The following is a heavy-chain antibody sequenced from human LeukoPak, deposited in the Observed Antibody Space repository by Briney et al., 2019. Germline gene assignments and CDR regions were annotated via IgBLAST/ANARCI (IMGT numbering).Heavy chain of an antibody. D-gene: IGHD6-19*01. V-gene: IGHV4-34*01. CDR1: GGSFSGYY. CDR2: INHSGST. Sequence: PSETLSLTCAVYGGSFSGYYWSWIRQPPGKGLEWIGEINHSGSTNYNPSLKSRVTISVDTSKNQFSLKLSSVTAADTAVYYCARAGLDSSGWYGELDYWGQGTLVTVSS. J-gene: IGHJ4*02. CDR3: ARAGLDSSGWYGELDY.